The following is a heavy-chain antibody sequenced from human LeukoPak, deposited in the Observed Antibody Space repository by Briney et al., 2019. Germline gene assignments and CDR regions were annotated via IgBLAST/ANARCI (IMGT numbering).Heavy chain of an antibody. CDR3: ARAWDY. Sequence: GGSLRLSCVVSRFTFSNYWMHWVRHAPGKGLVWISRISTDGSTTDFADSVKGRFTISIDNAKNTLYLQMNSLRAEDTAVYYCARAWDYWGQGTLVTVSS. CDR2: ISTDGSTT. V-gene: IGHV3-74*01. CDR1: RFTFSNYW. J-gene: IGHJ4*02.